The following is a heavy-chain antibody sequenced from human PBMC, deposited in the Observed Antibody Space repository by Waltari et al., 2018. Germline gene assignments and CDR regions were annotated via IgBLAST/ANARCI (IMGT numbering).Heavy chain of an antibody. Sequence: EVQLVEFGGGLVQPGRSLRLSCTASGFTFGDFPMGWVRQAPGKGLEWVGFIRSKGYSGTTEYDASVKGRFTISRDDSKSVAYLQMNSLKTEDTAVYYCARDASYSTGSSYDCWGQGTLVTVSS. V-gene: IGHV3-49*04. CDR1: GFTFGDFP. J-gene: IGHJ4*02. CDR3: ARDASYSTGSSYDC. CDR2: IRSKGYSGTT. D-gene: IGHD6-19*01.